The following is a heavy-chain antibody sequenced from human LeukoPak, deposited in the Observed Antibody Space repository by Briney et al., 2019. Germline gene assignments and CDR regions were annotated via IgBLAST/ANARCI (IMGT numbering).Heavy chain of an antibody. D-gene: IGHD6-13*01. CDR2: ISYDGSNK. CDR3: ARSQIEQQPPNY. CDR1: GFTFNNYA. V-gene: IGHV3-30-3*01. Sequence: GGSLRLSCATSGFTFNNYAMTWVRQAPGKGLEWVAVISYDGSNKYYADSVKGRFTISRDNSKNTLYLQMNSLRAEDTAVYYCARSQIEQQPPNYWGQGTLVTVSS. J-gene: IGHJ4*02.